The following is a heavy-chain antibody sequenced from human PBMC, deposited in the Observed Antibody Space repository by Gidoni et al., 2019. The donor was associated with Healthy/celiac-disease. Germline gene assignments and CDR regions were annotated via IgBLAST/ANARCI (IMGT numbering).Heavy chain of an antibody. Sequence: EVQLLESGGGLVQPGGSLRLSCAASGFPFSSYAMSWVRQAPGKGLEWVSAISGSGGSTYYADSVKGRFTITRDNSKNTLYLQMNSLRTEDTAVYYCAKGAGYSGSYSWGQGTLVTVSS. D-gene: IGHD1-26*01. V-gene: IGHV3-23*01. CDR1: GFPFSSYA. CDR2: ISGSGGST. J-gene: IGHJ4*02. CDR3: AKGAGYSGSYS.